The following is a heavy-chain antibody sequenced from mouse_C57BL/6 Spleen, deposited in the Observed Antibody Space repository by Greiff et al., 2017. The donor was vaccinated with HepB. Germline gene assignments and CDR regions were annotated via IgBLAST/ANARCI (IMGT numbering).Heavy chain of an antibody. J-gene: IGHJ4*01. CDR2: IDPSDSYT. CDR1: GYTFTSYW. Sequence: QVQLQQPGAELVMPGASVKLSCKASGYTFTSYWMHWVKQRPGQGLEWIGEIDPSDSYTNYNQKFKGKSTLTVDKSSSTAYMQLSSLTSEDSAVYYCERCGYYGSEDYAMDYWGQGTSVTVSS. V-gene: IGHV1-69*01. CDR3: ERCGYYGSEDYAMDY. D-gene: IGHD1-1*01.